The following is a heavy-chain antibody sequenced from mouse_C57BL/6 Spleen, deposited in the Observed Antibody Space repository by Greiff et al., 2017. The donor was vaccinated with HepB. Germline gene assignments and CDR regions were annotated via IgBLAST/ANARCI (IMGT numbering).Heavy chain of an antibody. CDR3: AREGVYYFDY. CDR2: INYDGSST. V-gene: IGHV5-16*01. CDR1: GFTFSDYY. Sequence: EVQGVESVGGLVQPGSSMKLSCTASGFTFSDYYMAWVRQVPEKGLEWVANINYDGSSTYYLDSLKSRFIISRDNAKNILYLQMSSLKSEDTATYYCAREGVYYFDYWGQGTTLTVSS. J-gene: IGHJ2*01.